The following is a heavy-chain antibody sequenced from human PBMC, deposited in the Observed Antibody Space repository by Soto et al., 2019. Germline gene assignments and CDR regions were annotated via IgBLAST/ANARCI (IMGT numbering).Heavy chain of an antibody. CDR3: ARDPHVGSGSYSDGMDV. CDR2: IYYSGST. V-gene: IGHV4-59*01. D-gene: IGHD3-10*01. J-gene: IGHJ6*02. Sequence: SETLSLTCTVSGGSISSYYWSWIRQPPGKGLEWIGYIYYSGSTNYNPSLKSRVTISVDTSKNQFSLKLSSVTAADTAVYYCARDPHVGSGSYSDGMDVWGQGTTVTVSS. CDR1: GGSISSYY.